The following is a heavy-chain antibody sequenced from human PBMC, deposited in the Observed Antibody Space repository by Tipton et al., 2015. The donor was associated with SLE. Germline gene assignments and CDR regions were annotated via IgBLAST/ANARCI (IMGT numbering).Heavy chain of an antibody. Sequence: TLSLTCTVYRGSFIGYYWTWIRQPPGKGLEWIGDINHSGSTNYNPSLKSRVTVSVDTSKNQFSLKLSSVTAADTAVYYCGYSSSGDYYGMDVWGQGTTVTVSS. J-gene: IGHJ6*02. CDR1: RGSFIGYY. D-gene: IGHD6-13*01. V-gene: IGHV4-34*01. CDR2: INHSGST. CDR3: GYSSSGDYYGMDV.